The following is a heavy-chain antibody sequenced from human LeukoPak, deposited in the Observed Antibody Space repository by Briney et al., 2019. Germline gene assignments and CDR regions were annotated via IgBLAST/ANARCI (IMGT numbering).Heavy chain of an antibody. V-gene: IGHV6-1*01. CDR3: ARDLCDSANCPNSWIDA. CDR2: TYYRSKWYY. Sequence: PSQTLSLTCAISGDSVSSNDVIWNWIRQSPSRGLEWLGRTYYRSKWYYNYAISVKSRITVNPDTSKNQFSLQLNSVTPEDTAVYYCARDLCDSANCPNSWIDAWGQGTLVSVSS. CDR1: GDSVSSNDVI. J-gene: IGHJ5*02. D-gene: IGHD3-22*01.